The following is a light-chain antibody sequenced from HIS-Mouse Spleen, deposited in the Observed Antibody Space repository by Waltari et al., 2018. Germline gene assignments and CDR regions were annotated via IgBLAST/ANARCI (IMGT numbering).Light chain of an antibody. V-gene: IGLV2-23*01. CDR3: CSYAGSSTVV. J-gene: IGLJ2*01. CDR1: SSDVGRYNP. CDR2: EGS. Sequence: QSALTQPASVSGSPGRSITISCTGTSSDVGRYNPVSWYQQHPGKAPKLMIYEGSKRPSGVSNRFSGSKSGNTASLTISGLQAEDEADYYCCSYAGSSTVVFGGGTKLTVL.